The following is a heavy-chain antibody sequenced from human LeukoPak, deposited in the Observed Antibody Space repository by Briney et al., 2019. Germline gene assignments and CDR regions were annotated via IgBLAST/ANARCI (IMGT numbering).Heavy chain of an antibody. CDR3: VKDSSSGSYFDY. D-gene: IGHD3-10*01. Sequence: PGGSLRLSCSASGFTFSRYAMHWVRQAPGKGLEYVSGISSNGGSTYYADSVKGRFTISRDNSRNTLHLQMSSLRVEDTAVYYCVKDSSSGSYFDYWGQGTLVTVSS. V-gene: IGHV3-64D*06. CDR1: GFTFSRYA. J-gene: IGHJ4*02. CDR2: ISSNGGST.